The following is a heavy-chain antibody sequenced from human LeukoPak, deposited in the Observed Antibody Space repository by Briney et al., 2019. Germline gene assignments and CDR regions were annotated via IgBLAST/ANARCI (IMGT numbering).Heavy chain of an antibody. Sequence: GGTLRLSCAASGFTFSNYGMSWVRQAPGKGLEWVSVISGSGGSTYYADSVKGRFTISRHNSKNTLYLQMNSLRAEDTAVYYCAKDRFQTTFDYWGQGTLVTVSS. CDR2: ISGSGGST. CDR1: GFTFSNYG. CDR3: AKDRFQTTFDY. J-gene: IGHJ4*02. D-gene: IGHD1-14*01. V-gene: IGHV3-23*01.